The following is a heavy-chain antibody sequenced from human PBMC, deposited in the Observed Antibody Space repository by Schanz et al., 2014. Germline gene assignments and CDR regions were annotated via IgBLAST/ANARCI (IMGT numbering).Heavy chain of an antibody. Sequence: QVQLVESGGGVVQPGRSLRLSCAASGFTFSNSPLHWVRQGPGSGLVWVSHINNAGSDTTYADSVKGRFTISRDNSKNTLYLQMNSLRAEDTAVYYCAKERIAAAWTFDYWGQGTLVTVSS. J-gene: IGHJ4*02. CDR1: GFTFSNSP. CDR3: AKERIAAAWTFDY. CDR2: INNAGSDT. D-gene: IGHD6-13*01. V-gene: IGHV3-30*14.